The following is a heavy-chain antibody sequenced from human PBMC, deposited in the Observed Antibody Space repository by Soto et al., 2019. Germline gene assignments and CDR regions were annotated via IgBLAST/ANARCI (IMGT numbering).Heavy chain of an antibody. V-gene: IGHV2-26*01. J-gene: IGHJ4*02. Sequence: QVTLKESGPVLVKPTETLTLTCTVSGFSLSKARMGVSWISQPPGTALEWLAHIFWNDERSYNTSLKSRLTISRDTSKSQVVLTMTNVDPVDTGTYFFARALREGLPIYYFDSWGQGTLVTVSS. CDR3: ARALREGLPIYYFDS. CDR2: IFWNDER. CDR1: GFSLSKARMG. D-gene: IGHD1-26*01.